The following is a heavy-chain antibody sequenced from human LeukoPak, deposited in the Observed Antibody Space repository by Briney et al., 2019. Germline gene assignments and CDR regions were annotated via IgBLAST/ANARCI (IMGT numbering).Heavy chain of an antibody. CDR2: IEDDGSDK. Sequence: GGSLRLSCVVSGFTFNNYWMTWVRQAPGKGLEWVANIEDDGSDKNYVDSVNGRFTISRDNARNSLYLQMNSLRAEDTAVYYCARDRPRGAIYFDYWGQGTLVTVSS. D-gene: IGHD3-9*01. CDR1: GFTFNNYW. V-gene: IGHV3-7*01. CDR3: ARDRPRGAIYFDY. J-gene: IGHJ4*02.